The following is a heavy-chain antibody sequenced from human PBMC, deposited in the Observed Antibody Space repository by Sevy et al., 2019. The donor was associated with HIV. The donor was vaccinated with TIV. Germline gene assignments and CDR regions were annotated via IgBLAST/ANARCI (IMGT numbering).Heavy chain of an antibody. J-gene: IGHJ4*02. CDR3: AKDGGWYNYASSDY. V-gene: IGHV3-30*18. Sequence: GGSLRLSCAASGFTFSTYGMHWVRQAPGKGLEWVAVISYDGFKTNYADSMKGRFTITRDNSKNTLYLKMNSLRVEDKAPYFCAKDGGWYNYASSDYWGLGTLVTVSS. D-gene: IGHD1-1*01. CDR1: GFTFSTYG. CDR2: ISYDGFKT.